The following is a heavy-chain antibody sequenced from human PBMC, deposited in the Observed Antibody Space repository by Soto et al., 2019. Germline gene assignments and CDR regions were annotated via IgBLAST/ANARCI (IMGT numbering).Heavy chain of an antibody. D-gene: IGHD1-26*01. CDR1: GFTFSDFH. CDR2: ISRGGSTV. J-gene: IGHJ6*02. CDR3: AKRIVGTTGHAFDV. Sequence: QVQLVESGGGLVKPGGSLRLSCAASGFTFSDFHRIWVRQAPGKGLEWISYISRGGSTVSYADSVQGRFTISRDNAKNSLYLQRDSLRVEKTAVYYGAKRIVGTTGHAFDVWGQGTTVTISS. V-gene: IGHV3-11*01.